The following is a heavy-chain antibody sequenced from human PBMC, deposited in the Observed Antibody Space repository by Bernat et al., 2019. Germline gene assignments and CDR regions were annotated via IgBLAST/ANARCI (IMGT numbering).Heavy chain of an antibody. CDR3: ARGRSGYDSKGYDY. V-gene: IGHV4-34*01. CDR2: INHSGST. Sequence: QVQLQQWGAGLLKPSETLSLTCAVYGGSFSGYYWSWIRQPPGKGLEWIGEINHSGSTNYNPSLKSRVTISVDTSKNQFSLKLSSVTAADTAVYYCARGRSGYDSKGYDYWGQGTLVTVSS. CDR1: GGSFSGYY. D-gene: IGHD5-12*01. J-gene: IGHJ4*02.